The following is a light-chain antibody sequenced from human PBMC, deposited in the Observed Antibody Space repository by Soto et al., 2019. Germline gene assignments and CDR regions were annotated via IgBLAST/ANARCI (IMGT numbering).Light chain of an antibody. V-gene: IGLV2-14*01. CDR2: EVT. Sequence: QSALTQPASVSGSPGQSITISCTGTSSDVGGYNYVSWYQQYPGKAPTLVIYEVTNRPSGVSSRFSGSKSGNVASLTISGLQAEDEADYYCTSYTSAITYVFGSGTKLTVL. CDR1: SSDVGGYNY. J-gene: IGLJ1*01. CDR3: TSYTSAITYV.